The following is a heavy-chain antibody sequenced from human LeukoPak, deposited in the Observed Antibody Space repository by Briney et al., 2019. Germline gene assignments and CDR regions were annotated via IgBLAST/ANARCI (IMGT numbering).Heavy chain of an antibody. Sequence: KPSASLSLTCSLSCDSVTTYYWNWIRQATGKGLEWIGYVSHDGTTNYTPSLRSRVVMSVDTANNTISLSLASVTAADTGVYYCARLDCYDVVGCYNHWGRGTPVTVS. J-gene: IGHJ4*02. D-gene: IGHD3/OR15-3a*01. V-gene: IGHV4-59*08. CDR1: CDSVTTYY. CDR3: ARLDCYDVVGCYNH. CDR2: VSHDGTT.